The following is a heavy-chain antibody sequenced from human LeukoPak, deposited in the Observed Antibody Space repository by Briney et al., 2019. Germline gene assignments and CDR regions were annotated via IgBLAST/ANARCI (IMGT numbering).Heavy chain of an antibody. CDR1: GGSISSSNR. Sequence: PSGTLSLTCAVSGGSISSSNRCSWVRQPPGKGLEWIGEIYHSGSTNYNPSLKSRVTISVDKSKNQFSLKLSSVTAADTAVYYCVTLLCSSTTCYFAYWGQGTLVTVSS. CDR3: VTLLCSSTTCYFAY. D-gene: IGHD2-2*01. J-gene: IGHJ4*02. V-gene: IGHV4-4*02. CDR2: IYHSGST.